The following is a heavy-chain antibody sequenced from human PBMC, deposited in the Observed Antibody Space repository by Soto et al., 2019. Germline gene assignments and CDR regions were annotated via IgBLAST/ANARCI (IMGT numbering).Heavy chain of an antibody. CDR1: GFTFSSYG. V-gene: IGHV3-33*01. D-gene: IGHD6-13*01. CDR3: ARDLVVYIAAAGSFGY. Sequence: GGSLRLSGAASGFTFSSYGMHWVRQAPGKGLEWVAVIWYDGRNKYYADSVKGRFTISRDNSKNTLYLQMNRLRAEDTAVYYCARDLVVYIAAAGSFGYRGQGTLVHVSS. J-gene: IGHJ4*02. CDR2: IWYDGRNK.